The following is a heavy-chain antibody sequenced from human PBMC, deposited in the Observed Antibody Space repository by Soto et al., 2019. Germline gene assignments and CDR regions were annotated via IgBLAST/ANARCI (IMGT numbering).Heavy chain of an antibody. CDR2: INSYRGAT. V-gene: IGHV1-2*02. Sequence: ASVKVSCKASGYSFTDYYMHWVRQAPGQGLEWMGWINSYRGATNYAQKFQGRVTMTRDTSISTAYMELSRLRSDDTAVYWCAREHVRPRTGAMDVWGQGTTVTVSS. D-gene: IGHD1-1*01. CDR1: GYSFTDYY. CDR3: AREHVRPRTGAMDV. J-gene: IGHJ6*02.